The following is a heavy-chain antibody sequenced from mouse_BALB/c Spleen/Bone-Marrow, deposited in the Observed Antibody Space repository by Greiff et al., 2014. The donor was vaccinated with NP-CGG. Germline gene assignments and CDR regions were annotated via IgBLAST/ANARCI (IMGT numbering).Heavy chain of an antibody. D-gene: IGHD1-2*01. CDR3: ARSRITAAPFAY. CDR1: GYVFTTYN. CDR2: IDPSNGGT. V-gene: IGHV1S135*01. J-gene: IGHJ3*01. Sequence: EVHLVESGPELVKPGASVKVSCKASGYVFTTYNMYWVKQSHGKSLEWIGYIDPSNGGTEYNQKFKGKATLTVDKSSSTAYMHLNSLTSEDSAVYYCARSRITAAPFAYWGQGTLVTVSA.